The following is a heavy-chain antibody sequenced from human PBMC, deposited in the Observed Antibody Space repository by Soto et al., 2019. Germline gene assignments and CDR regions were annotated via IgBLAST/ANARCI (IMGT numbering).Heavy chain of an antibody. Sequence: QVQLQESGPGLVKPSQTLSLTCTVSGGSISSGGYYWSWIRQHPGKGLEWIGYIYYSGSTYYNPSLKRRVTTSVDTSKNQFSLKLSSVTAADTAVYYCARVLRGYRNAIALNWFDPWGQGTLVTVSS. CDR2: IYYSGST. D-gene: IGHD5-18*01. CDR3: ARVLRGYRNAIALNWFDP. J-gene: IGHJ5*02. CDR1: GGSISSGGYY. V-gene: IGHV4-31*03.